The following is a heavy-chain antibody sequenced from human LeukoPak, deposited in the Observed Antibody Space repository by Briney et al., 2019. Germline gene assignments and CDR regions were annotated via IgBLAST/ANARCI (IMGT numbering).Heavy chain of an antibody. V-gene: IGHV3-30-3*01. CDR1: GFTFSNYA. D-gene: IGHD6-13*01. Sequence: GGSLRLSCAASGFTFSNYAMHWVRQAPGKGLEWVAVISYDGSTKYYADSVKGRFTISRDNSKNTLYLQMNSLRAEDTAVYYCAREEQAGGYSSSWYLGGFDYWGQGTLVTVSS. CDR3: AREEQAGGYSSSWYLGGFDY. CDR2: ISYDGSTK. J-gene: IGHJ4*02.